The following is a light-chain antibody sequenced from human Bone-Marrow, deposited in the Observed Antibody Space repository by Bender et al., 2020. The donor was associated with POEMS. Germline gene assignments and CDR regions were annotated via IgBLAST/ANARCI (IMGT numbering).Light chain of an antibody. V-gene: IGLV2-8*01. J-gene: IGLJ1*01. CDR3: SSYAGSFIYV. CDR1: SRDVGAYNY. CDR2: EVT. Sequence: QSALAQPPSASGSPGQSVTISCTGSSRDVGAYNYVSWYQQPPGKAPKVLIYEVTKRPSGVPDRFSGSKSGNTASLTVSGLQPEDEADYFCSSYAGSFIYVFGTGTQVSVL.